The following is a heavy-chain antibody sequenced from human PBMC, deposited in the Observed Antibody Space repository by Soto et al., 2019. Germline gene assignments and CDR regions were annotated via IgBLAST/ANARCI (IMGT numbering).Heavy chain of an antibody. CDR1: GDSISNLDYF. J-gene: IGHJ5*01. Sequence: SETLSLTCSVSGDSISNLDYFWAWIRQPPGQALEYIGYIYKSATTYYNPSFESRVAISVDTSKSQFSLNVTSVTAADTAVYFCARGRYCLTGRCFPNWFDSWGQGAMVTVYS. V-gene: IGHV4-30-4*01. CDR2: IYKSATT. CDR3: ARGRYCLTGRCFPNWFDS. D-gene: IGHD7-27*01.